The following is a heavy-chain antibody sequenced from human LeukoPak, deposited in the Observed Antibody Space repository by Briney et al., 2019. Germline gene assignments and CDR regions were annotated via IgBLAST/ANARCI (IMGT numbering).Heavy chain of an antibody. CDR1: GYTFTSYY. CDR2: INPSGGST. D-gene: IGHD3-22*01. J-gene: IGHJ6*02. V-gene: IGHV1-46*01. CDR3: ARDMVRLAQDFTMIVVVTDYYYYGMDV. Sequence: ASVKVSCKASGYTFTSYYMHWVRQAPGQGLEWMGIINPSGGSTSYAQKFQGRVTMTRDTSTSTVYMELSSLRSEDTAVYYCARDMVRLAQDFTMIVVVTDYYYYGMDVWGQGTTVTVSS.